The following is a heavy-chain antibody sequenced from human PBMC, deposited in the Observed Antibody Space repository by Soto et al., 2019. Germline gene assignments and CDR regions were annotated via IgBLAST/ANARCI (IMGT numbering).Heavy chain of an antibody. D-gene: IGHD3-10*01. J-gene: IGHJ6*02. CDR2: ISSSSSYI. CDR1: GFTFSSYS. V-gene: IGHV3-21*01. CDR3: ARQGMVRGLSYYYYGMDV. Sequence: GGSLRLSCAGSGFTFSSYSMNWVRQAPGKGLEWVSSISSSSSYIYYADSVKGRFTISRDNAKSSLYLQMNSLRAEDTAVYYCARQGMVRGLSYYYYGMDVWGQGTTVTVSS.